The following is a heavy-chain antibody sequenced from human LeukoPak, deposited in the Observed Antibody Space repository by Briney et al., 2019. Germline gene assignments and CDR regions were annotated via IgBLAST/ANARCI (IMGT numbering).Heavy chain of an antibody. D-gene: IGHD3-16*01. J-gene: IGHJ3*02. Sequence: GASVKVSCKASGYTFTGYYMHWVRQAPGQGLEWMGWINPNSGGTNYAQKFQGWVTMTRDTSISTAYMELSRLRSDDTAVYYCARGGPFTFGGVYDAFDIWGQGTMVTVSS. CDR1: GYTFTGYY. CDR3: ARGGPFTFGGVYDAFDI. CDR2: INPNSGGT. V-gene: IGHV1-2*04.